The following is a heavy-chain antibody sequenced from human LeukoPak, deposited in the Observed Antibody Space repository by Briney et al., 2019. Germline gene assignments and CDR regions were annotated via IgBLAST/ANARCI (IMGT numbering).Heavy chain of an antibody. CDR2: ISSSGSI. CDR3: ARGRDHYYGMDV. CDR1: GFTFSSYE. J-gene: IGHJ6*02. Sequence: PGGSLRLSCAASGFTFSSYEMHWVRQAPGKGPEWISYISSSGSISYADSVKGRFIISRDNAKNSLYLQMNSLRVEDTAVYYCARGRDHYYGMDVWGQGTTVTVSS. V-gene: IGHV3-48*03. D-gene: IGHD2-15*01.